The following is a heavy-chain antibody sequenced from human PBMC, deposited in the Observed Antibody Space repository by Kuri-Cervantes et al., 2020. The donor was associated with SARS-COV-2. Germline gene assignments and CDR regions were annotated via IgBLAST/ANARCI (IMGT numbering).Heavy chain of an antibody. Sequence: GGSLRLSCAASGFTFSSYAMYWVRQAPGKGLEWVAVIWYDGSNKYYADSVKGRFTISRDNAKNSLYLQMNSLRAEDTAVYYCARVRTVTIDYWGQGTLVTVSS. V-gene: IGHV3-30*07. D-gene: IGHD4-17*01. J-gene: IGHJ4*02. CDR2: IWYDGSNK. CDR1: GFTFSSYA. CDR3: ARVRTVTIDY.